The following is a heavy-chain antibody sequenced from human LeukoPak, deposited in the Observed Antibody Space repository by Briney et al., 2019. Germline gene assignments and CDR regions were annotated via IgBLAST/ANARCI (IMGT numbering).Heavy chain of an antibody. D-gene: IGHD2-15*01. CDR1: GGSISSYY. J-gene: IGHJ5*02. V-gene: IGHV4-4*07. Sequence: PSETLSLTCTVSGGSISSYYWSWIRQPAGKGLEWIGRIYTSGSTNYNPSLKGRVTMSVDTSKNQFSLKLSSVTAADTAVYYCARDLGCSGGSCYWNWFDPWGQGTLVTVSS. CDR2: IYTSGST. CDR3: ARDLGCSGGSCYWNWFDP.